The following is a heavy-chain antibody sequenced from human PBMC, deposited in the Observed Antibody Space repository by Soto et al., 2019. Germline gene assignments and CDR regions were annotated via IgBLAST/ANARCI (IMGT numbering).Heavy chain of an antibody. D-gene: IGHD2-2*01. Sequence: QVQLQQWGAGLLKPSETLSLTCVVYGGSFSGYYWSWIRQSPGKGLEWIGGINHRGSTNYNPSLESRVTISVDTSKNQFSLKPPSVTAADTAMYYCARDGFCTSTTCRVGNWFDPWGQGTLVTVSS. CDR1: GGSFSGYY. CDR3: ARDGFCTSTTCRVGNWFDP. CDR2: INHRGST. J-gene: IGHJ5*02. V-gene: IGHV4-34*01.